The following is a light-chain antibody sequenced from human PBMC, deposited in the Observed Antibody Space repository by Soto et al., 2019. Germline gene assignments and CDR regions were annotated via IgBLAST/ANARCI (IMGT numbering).Light chain of an antibody. CDR3: QQRSKMPLT. CDR2: DAS. V-gene: IGKV3-11*01. Sequence: DTVLTQSPGTLSLSPGETATLSCRASQSVRNYLAWYQQKPGQAPRLLIYDASNRATGIPARFSGTGSETDFTLTISSLEPEDFAIYYCQQRSKMPLTFGHGTKVDIK. CDR1: QSVRNY. J-gene: IGKJ1*01.